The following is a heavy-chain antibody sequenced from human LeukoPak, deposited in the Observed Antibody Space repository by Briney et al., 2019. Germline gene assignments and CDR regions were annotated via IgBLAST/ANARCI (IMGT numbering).Heavy chain of an antibody. CDR2: INHSGST. V-gene: IGHV4-34*01. J-gene: IGHJ6*02. D-gene: IGHD2-15*01. CDR3: ARGYCSGGSCYRLYYYYGMDV. CDR1: GGSFSVYY. Sequence: SETLSLTCAVYGGSFSVYYWGWIRQPPGKGLEWIGEINHSGSTNYNPSLKSRVTISVDTSKNQFSLKLSSVTAADTAVYYCARGYCSGGSCYRLYYYYGMDVWGQGTTVTVSS.